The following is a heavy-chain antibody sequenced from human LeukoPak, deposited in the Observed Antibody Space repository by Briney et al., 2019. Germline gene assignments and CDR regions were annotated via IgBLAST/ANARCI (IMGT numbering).Heavy chain of an antibody. CDR1: RYSFTSSW. J-gene: IGHJ3*02. D-gene: IGHD3-22*01. CDR3: AKGVITSEVAFDI. CDR2: IYPGDSDT. V-gene: IGHV5-51*01. Sequence: GESLKISCKGARYSFTSSWIAWVRQMPGKGLEWMGIIYPGDSDTRYSPSFQGQVTISADKSISTAYLQWSSLKASDTAMYYCAKGVITSEVAFDIWGQGTMVTVSS.